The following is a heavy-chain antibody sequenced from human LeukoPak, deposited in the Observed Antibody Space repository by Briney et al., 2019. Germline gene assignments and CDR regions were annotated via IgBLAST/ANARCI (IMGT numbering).Heavy chain of an antibody. CDR2: IYYSGST. V-gene: IGHV4-59*01. CDR1: GGSISSYY. CDR3: ARSYYGSGSYS. D-gene: IGHD3-10*01. Sequence: PSETLSLTCTVSGGSISSYYWSWIRQPPGKGLEWIGYIYYSGSTNYNPSLKSRVTISADTSKNQFSLKLSSVTAADTAVYYCARSYYGSGSYSWGQGTLVTVSS. J-gene: IGHJ4*02.